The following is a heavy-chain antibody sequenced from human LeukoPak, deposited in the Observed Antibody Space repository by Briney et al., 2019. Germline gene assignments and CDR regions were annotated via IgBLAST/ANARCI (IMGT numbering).Heavy chain of an antibody. D-gene: IGHD6-6*01. V-gene: IGHV4-39*01. Sequence: SEALFPTCNVSGGSLSSSRYYWGRLRQPPGKGVEGIGSIYYSGSTYYNPSLKSRVTISVDTSKNQFSLKLSSVTAADTAVYYCARHKAARFAFDIWGQGTMVTVSS. CDR3: ARHKAARFAFDI. CDR1: GGSLSSSRYY. CDR2: IYYSGST. J-gene: IGHJ3*02.